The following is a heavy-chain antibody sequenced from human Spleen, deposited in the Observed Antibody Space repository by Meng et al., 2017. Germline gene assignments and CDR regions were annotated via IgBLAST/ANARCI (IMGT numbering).Heavy chain of an antibody. J-gene: IGHJ4*02. Sequence: GESLKISCAASGFTVSSNYMSWVRQAPGKGLEWVGRIKTIGDGGTADYAAPVRGRFSISRDDSKNTLYLQMNSLKIEDTAVYYCATRRSGSYWGQGTVVTVSS. D-gene: IGHD5-12*01. CDR3: ATRRSGSY. CDR2: IKTIGDGGTA. CDR1: GFTVSSNY. V-gene: IGHV3-15*01.